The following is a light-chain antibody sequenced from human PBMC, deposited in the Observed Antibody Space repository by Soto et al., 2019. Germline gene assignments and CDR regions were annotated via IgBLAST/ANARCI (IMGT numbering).Light chain of an antibody. J-gene: IGLJ1*01. CDR3: AAWDDSLNGRSV. Sequence: QSVLTQPPSASGTPGQRVTISCSGSSSNIGSNTVNWYQQVPGTAPKLLIHSNSQRPSGVPDRFSGSKSGTSASLAISGLQSEDEADYYCAAWDDSLNGRSVFGTGTKLTV. CDR1: SSNIGSNT. CDR2: SNS. V-gene: IGLV1-44*01.